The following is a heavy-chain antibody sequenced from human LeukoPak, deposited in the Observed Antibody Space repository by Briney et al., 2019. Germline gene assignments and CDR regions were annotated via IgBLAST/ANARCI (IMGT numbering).Heavy chain of an antibody. D-gene: IGHD4-17*01. CDR2: ISSSSSTI. Sequence: GGSLRLSCAASGFXFSTYSINWVRQAPGKGLEWVSYISSSSSTIYYADSVKGRFTISRDNAKNSLYLQMNSLRDEDTAVYYCALVTTVTYHYWGQGTLVTVSS. J-gene: IGHJ4*02. CDR1: GFXFSTYS. CDR3: ALVTTVTYHY. V-gene: IGHV3-48*02.